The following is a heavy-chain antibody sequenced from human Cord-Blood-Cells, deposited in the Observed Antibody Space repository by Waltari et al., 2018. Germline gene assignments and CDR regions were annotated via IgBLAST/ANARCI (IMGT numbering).Heavy chain of an antibody. D-gene: IGHD3-9*01. CDR3: ARNILTGYYLAY. J-gene: IGHJ4*02. Sequence: QVQLVQPGAEGKKPGASVQVSCTTSGYTWTSYDINLVRQATGQGLEWWGWMNPNSGNTGYAQKFQGRVTMTRNTSISTAYMELSSLRSEDTAVYYCARNILTGYYLAYWGQGTLVTVSS. CDR1: GYTWTSYD. V-gene: IGHV1-8*01. CDR2: MNPNSGNT.